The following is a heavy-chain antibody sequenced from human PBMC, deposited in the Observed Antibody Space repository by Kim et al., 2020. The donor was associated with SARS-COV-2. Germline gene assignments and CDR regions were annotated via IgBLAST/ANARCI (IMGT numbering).Heavy chain of an antibody. V-gene: IGHV3-11*01. CDR3: ARVPLARIFGVPIYYYY. D-gene: IGHD3-3*01. CDR2: ISTSGSTI. CDR1: GFAFSDHY. J-gene: IGHJ6*01. Sequence: GGSLRLSCAASGFAFSDHYMTWIRQAPGKGLEWVSFISTSGSTINYAYSVKGRFTISRDNAKNSLFLQMNSLRAEDTAVYYCARVPLARIFGVPIYYYY.